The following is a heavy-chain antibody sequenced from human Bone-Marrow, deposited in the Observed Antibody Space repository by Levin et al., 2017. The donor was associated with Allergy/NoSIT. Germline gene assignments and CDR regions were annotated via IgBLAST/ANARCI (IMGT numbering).Heavy chain of an antibody. V-gene: IGHV4-39*07. Sequence: SQTLSLTCNVSGGSLRSANFYSAWIRQTPGKGLEWIASIYYSGSTYYNPSFKSRVSMSVDASKNQFSLKVRSVTAADTAVYYCASEKNWNTYFDYWGQGKLVTVSS. D-gene: IGHD1/OR15-1a*01. CDR2: IYYSGST. J-gene: IGHJ4*02. CDR3: ASEKNWNTYFDY. CDR1: GGSLRSANFY.